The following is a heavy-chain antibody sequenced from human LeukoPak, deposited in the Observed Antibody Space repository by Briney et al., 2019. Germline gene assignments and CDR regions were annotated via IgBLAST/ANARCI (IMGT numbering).Heavy chain of an antibody. J-gene: IGHJ5*02. CDR2: ISYDGSSK. Sequence: GRSLRLSCAASGFTFSSYGMHWVRQAPGKGLEWVAVISYDGSSKYHADSVKGRFTISRDNSKNTLYLQMNSLRAEDTAVYYCAKDLGYVAYSYGSGSSRFDPWGQGTLVTVSS. CDR3: AKDLGYVAYSYGSGSSRFDP. CDR1: GFTFSSYG. V-gene: IGHV3-30*18. D-gene: IGHD3-10*01.